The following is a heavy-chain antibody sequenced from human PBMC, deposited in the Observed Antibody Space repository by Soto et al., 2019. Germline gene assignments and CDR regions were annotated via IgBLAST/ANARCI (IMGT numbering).Heavy chain of an antibody. CDR1: GGSISSSNW. D-gene: IGHD3-16*01. J-gene: IGHJ6*02. CDR3: ASLRGDYGMDV. CDR2: IYHSGST. Sequence: SETLSLTCAVSGGSISSSNWWSWVRQPPGKGPEWIGEIYHSGSTNYNPSLKSRVTISVDKSKNQFSLKLSSVTAADTAVYYCASLRGDYGMDVWGQGTTVTVSS. V-gene: IGHV4-4*02.